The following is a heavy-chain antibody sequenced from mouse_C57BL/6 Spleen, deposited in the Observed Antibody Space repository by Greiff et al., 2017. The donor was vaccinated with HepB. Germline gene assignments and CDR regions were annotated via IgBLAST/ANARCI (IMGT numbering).Heavy chain of an antibody. V-gene: IGHV1-22*01. Sequence: EVQLQQSGPELVKPGASVKMSCKASGYTFTDYNMHWVKQSHGKSLEWIGYLNPNNGGTSYNQKFKGKATLTVNKSSSTAYMELRSLTSEDSAVYYCAIFVFSGYFDVWGTGTTVTGSS. CDR3: AIFVFSGYFDV. CDR1: GYTFTDYN. J-gene: IGHJ1*03. CDR2: LNPNNGGT.